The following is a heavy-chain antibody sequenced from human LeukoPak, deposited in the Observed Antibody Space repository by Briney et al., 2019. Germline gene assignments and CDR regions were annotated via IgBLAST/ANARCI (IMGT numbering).Heavy chain of an antibody. CDR2: IYYSGST. Sequence: PSETLSLTCTVSGGSISSYYWRWIRQPPGKGLEWIGYIYYSGSTNYNRSLKSRVTISVDTSKNQFSLKLSSVTAADTAVYYCERVDKWDGSGSYPQLNYYYYYMDVWGKGTTVTVSS. CDR3: ERVDKWDGSGSYPQLNYYYYYMDV. J-gene: IGHJ6*03. CDR1: GGSISSYY. D-gene: IGHD3-10*01. V-gene: IGHV4-59*12.